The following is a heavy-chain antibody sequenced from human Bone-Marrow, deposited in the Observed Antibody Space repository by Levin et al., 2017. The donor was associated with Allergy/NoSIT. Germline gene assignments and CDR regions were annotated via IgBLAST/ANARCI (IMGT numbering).Heavy chain of an antibody. V-gene: IGHV3-7*03. CDR2: VSQDGNEK. CDR3: ARTTTVSGAVAYMDV. CDR1: GFIFTNYW. D-gene: IGHD3-3*01. Sequence: SCAPSGFIFTNYWMRWIRQVPGKGLEWVASVSQDGNEKYYVDSVKGRFTISRDNAKNSLYLQMNSLRAEDTAVYYCARTTTVSGAVAYMDVWGEGTTVTVSS. J-gene: IGHJ6*03.